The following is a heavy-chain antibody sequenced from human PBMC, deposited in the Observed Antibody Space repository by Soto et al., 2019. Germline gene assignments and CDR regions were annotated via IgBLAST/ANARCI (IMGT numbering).Heavy chain of an antibody. J-gene: IGHJ6*02. Sequence: QVQLVQSGAEVKKPGASVKASCKASGYTFTRSGISWVRQAPGQGLEWMGWISTYNGDTNYAQTFQGGVTMTTDTTTSTVHMEVGSLRSDDTAVYYCAREGVAPYYYYGMDVWGQGTQVTVS. D-gene: IGHD5-12*01. V-gene: IGHV1-18*01. CDR3: AREGVAPYYYYGMDV. CDR1: GYTFTRSG. CDR2: ISTYNGDT.